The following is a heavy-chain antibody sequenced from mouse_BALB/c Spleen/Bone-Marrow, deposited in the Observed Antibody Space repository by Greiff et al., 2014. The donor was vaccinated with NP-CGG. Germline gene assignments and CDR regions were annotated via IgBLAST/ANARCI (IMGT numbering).Heavy chain of an antibody. J-gene: IGHJ4*01. CDR2: IDPANGNT. D-gene: IGHD2-3*01. Sequence: TDTYMHWVKQRPEQGLEWIGRIDPANGNTKYDPKFQGKATITADTSSNTAYLQLSSLTSEVTAVYYCARNGYYVYYYAMDYWGQGTSVTVSS. CDR1: TDTY. CDR3: ARNGYYVYYYAMDY. V-gene: IGHV14-3*02.